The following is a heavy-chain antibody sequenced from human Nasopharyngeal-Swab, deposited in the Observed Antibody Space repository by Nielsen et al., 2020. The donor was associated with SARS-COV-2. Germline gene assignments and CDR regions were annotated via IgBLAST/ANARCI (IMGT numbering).Heavy chain of an antibody. CDR2: IYYSGST. Sequence: SETLSLTCTVSGVSISSYYWSWIRQPPGEGLEWIGYIYYSGSTNYNPSLKSRVTISVDTSKNQFSLKLSSVTAADTAVYYCARVRRPRYCSSTSCYGYNWFDPWGQGTLVTVSS. CDR1: GVSISSYY. D-gene: IGHD2-2*01. CDR3: ARVRRPRYCSSTSCYGYNWFDP. J-gene: IGHJ5*02. V-gene: IGHV4-59*01.